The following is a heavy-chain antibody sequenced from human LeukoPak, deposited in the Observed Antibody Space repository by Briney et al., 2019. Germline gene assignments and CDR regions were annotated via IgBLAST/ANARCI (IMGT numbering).Heavy chain of an antibody. J-gene: IGHJ4*02. V-gene: IGHV3-21*01. Sequence: GGSLRLSCAASGFTFSSYSMNWVRQAPGKGVEWVSSINSSRSYIYYADSVKGRFTISRDNAKNSLYLQMNSLRAEDTAVYYCARETTTPRIAAAGGYWGQGTLVTVCS. CDR1: GFTFSSYS. D-gene: IGHD6-13*01. CDR3: ARETTTPRIAAAGGY. CDR2: INSSRSYI.